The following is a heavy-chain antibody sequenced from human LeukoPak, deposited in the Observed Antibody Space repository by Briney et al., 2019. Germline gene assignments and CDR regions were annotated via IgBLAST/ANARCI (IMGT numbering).Heavy chain of an antibody. Sequence: AASVKVSCKASGFTFSNSAIQWVRQARGQRLEWIGWIIVGSGRTHYAQNLQERLTITRDMSTNTAYMELSSLRSEDTAVYYCAREPDRRLATYYFDYWGQGTLVTVSS. CDR3: AREPDRRLATYYFDY. D-gene: IGHD6-19*01. CDR2: IIVGSGRT. J-gene: IGHJ4*02. V-gene: IGHV1-58*02. CDR1: GFTFSNSA.